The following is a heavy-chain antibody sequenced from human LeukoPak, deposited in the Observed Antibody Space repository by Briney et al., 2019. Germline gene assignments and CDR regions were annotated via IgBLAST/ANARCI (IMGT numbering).Heavy chain of an antibody. CDR2: INWNGGST. Sequence: GGSLRLSCAASGFTFDDYGMSWVRQAPGKGLEWVSGINWNGGSTGYADSVKGRFIISRDNAKNSLYLQMNSLRAEDTAVYYCARGRGDNYGVDWGQGTLVTVSS. V-gene: IGHV3-20*04. D-gene: IGHD5-18*01. J-gene: IGHJ4*02. CDR3: ARGRGDNYGVD. CDR1: GFTFDDYG.